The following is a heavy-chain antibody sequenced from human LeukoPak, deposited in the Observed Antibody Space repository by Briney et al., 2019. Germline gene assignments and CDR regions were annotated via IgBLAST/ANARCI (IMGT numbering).Heavy chain of an antibody. J-gene: IGHJ4*02. D-gene: IGHD4-17*01. Sequence: GGSLRLSCAASGFTLSTYGMHWVRQAPGKGLEWVAVISSDGSNKFYADSVKGRFTISRDGSKNTLYLQMNSLRAEDTAVYYCARFDYADYLAFDYWGQGTLVTVSS. CDR1: GFTLSTYG. V-gene: IGHV3-30*03. CDR3: ARFDYADYLAFDY. CDR2: ISSDGSNK.